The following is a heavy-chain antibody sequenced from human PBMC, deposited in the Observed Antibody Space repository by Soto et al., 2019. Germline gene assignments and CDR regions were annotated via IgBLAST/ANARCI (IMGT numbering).Heavy chain of an antibody. Sequence: QVQLQQWGAGLLKPSETLSLTCAVYGGSFSGYYWSWIRQHPGKGLEWIGEINHSGSTNYNPSLKSRVTISVDTSKNQFSLKLSSVTAADTAVYYCARRWASSGYSSWGQGTLVTVSS. CDR1: GGSFSGYY. V-gene: IGHV4-34*01. D-gene: IGHD3-22*01. CDR2: INHSGST. J-gene: IGHJ5*02. CDR3: ARRWASSGYSS.